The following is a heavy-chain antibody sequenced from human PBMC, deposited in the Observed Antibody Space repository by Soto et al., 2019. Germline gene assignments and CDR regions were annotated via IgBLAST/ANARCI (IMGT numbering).Heavy chain of an antibody. CDR1: GFTFSSYW. J-gene: IGHJ3*02. Sequence: GGSLRLSSAASGFTFSSYWMSWVRQAPGKGLEWVANIKQDGSEKYYVDSVKGRFTISRDNAKNSLYLQMNSLRAEDTAVYYCARDPELVVVAANDAFDIWGQGTMVTVSS. V-gene: IGHV3-7*01. CDR2: IKQDGSEK. CDR3: ARDPELVVVAANDAFDI. D-gene: IGHD2-15*01.